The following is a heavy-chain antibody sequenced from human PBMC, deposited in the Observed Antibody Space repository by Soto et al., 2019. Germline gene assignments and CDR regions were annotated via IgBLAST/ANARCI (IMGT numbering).Heavy chain of an antibody. V-gene: IGHV1-69*12. CDR3: ASLIVATRKIDYYYYGMDV. Sequence: QVQLVQSGAEVKKPGSSVKVSCKASGGTFSSYAISWVRQAPGQGLEWMGGIIPIFGTANYAQKFQGRVTITADESTSTSYMGLSSLRSEDTAVYYCASLIVATRKIDYYYYGMDVWGQGTTVTVSS. CDR1: GGTFSSYA. CDR2: IIPIFGTA. D-gene: IGHD5-12*01. J-gene: IGHJ6*02.